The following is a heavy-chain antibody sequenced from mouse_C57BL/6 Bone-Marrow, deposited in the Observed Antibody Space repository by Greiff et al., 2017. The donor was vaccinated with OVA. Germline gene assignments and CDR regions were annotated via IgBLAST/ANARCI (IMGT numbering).Heavy chain of an antibody. V-gene: IGHV1-72*01. Sequence: QVQLQQPGAELVKPGASVTLSCKASGYTFTSYWMHWVKQRPGRGLEWIGRIDPNSGGTKYNEKLKSKATLTADKPSSPAYLQLSSLTSEDSSVYYCSREYFDFWGTGTTVTVSS. J-gene: IGHJ1*03. CDR2: IDPNSGGT. CDR1: GYTFTSYW. CDR3: SREYFDF.